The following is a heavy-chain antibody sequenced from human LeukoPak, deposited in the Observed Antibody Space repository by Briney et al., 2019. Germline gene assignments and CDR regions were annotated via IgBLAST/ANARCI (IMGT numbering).Heavy chain of an antibody. CDR3: ARFVPAYTRFDY. J-gene: IGHJ4*02. CDR1: GFTFSDYA. D-gene: IGHD3-16*02. Sequence: GGSLRLSCVASGFTFSDYAMNWVRQAPGKGLEWVSTFKTNSGQVYYAESVRGRFTISRDNSKNTVYLQMSSLRAEDTALYYCARFVPAYTRFDYWGQGALVTVSS. V-gene: IGHV3-23*01. CDR2: FKTNSGQV.